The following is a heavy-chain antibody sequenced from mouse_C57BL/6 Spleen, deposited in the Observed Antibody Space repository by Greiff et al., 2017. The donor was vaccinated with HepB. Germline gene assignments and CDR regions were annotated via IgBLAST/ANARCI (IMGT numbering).Heavy chain of an antibody. CDR3: ASPASGGFAY. D-gene: IGHD6-1*01. Sequence: QVQLQQPGAELVMPGASVKLSCKASGYTFTSYWMHWVKQRPGQGLEWIGEIDPSDSYTNYNQKFKGKSTLTVDKSSSTAYMQLSSLTSEDSAVYYCASPASGGFAYWGQGTLVTVSA. CDR2: IDPSDSYT. V-gene: IGHV1-69*01. J-gene: IGHJ3*01. CDR1: GYTFTSYW.